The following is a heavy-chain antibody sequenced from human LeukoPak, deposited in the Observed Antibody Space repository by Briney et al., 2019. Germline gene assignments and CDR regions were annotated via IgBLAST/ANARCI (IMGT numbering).Heavy chain of an antibody. CDR1: GFTFSSYA. D-gene: IGHD2-2*01. V-gene: IGHV3-23*01. CDR3: AKDTAGYCSSTSCYGYGMDV. J-gene: IGHJ6*02. Sequence: PGGSLRLSCAASGFTFSSYAMSWVRQAPGKGLEWVSAISGSGGSTYYADSVKGRFTISRDNSKNTLYLQMNSLRAEDTAVYYCAKDTAGYCSSTSCYGYGMDVWGQGTTVTVSS. CDR2: ISGSGGST.